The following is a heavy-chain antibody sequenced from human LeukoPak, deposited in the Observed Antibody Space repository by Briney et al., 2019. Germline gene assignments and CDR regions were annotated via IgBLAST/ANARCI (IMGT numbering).Heavy chain of an antibody. CDR1: GFSFTGYF. V-gene: IGHV1-2*06. CDR2: IDPNSGGT. Sequence: ASVKVSCKASGFSFTGYFMHWVRQAPGQGPEWMGRIDPNSGGTNYALKFQGRVTMTRDTPITTAYMDLSRLRSDDTAVYYCARGPNDTAYYFEQWGQGTLVTVYS. J-gene: IGHJ4*02. CDR3: ARGPNDTAYYFEQ. D-gene: IGHD5-18*01.